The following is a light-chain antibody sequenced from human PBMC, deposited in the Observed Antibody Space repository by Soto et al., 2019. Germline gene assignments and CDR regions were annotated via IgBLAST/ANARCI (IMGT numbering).Light chain of an antibody. CDR3: SSYTSGSTLI. CDR1: SSDVGGHNF. V-gene: IGLV2-14*01. CDR2: EVT. Sequence: QSALTQPASVSGSPGQSITISCTGTSSDVGGHNFVSWYQQRPGEAPKFLIYEVTNRPSGISNRFSASKSGNTASLTISGLLPEDEAVYYCSSYTSGSTLIFGGGTKLTVL. J-gene: IGLJ2*01.